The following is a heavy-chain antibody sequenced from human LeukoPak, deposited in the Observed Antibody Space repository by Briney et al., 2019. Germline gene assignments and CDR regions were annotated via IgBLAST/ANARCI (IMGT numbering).Heavy chain of an antibody. CDR1: GGSFSGYY. CDR3: ARGLKTTVTTPGY. Sequence: SETLSLTCAVYGGSFSGYYWSWIRQPPGKGLEWIGEINHSGSTNYNPSLKSRVTISVDTSKNQFSLKLSSMTAADTAVYYCARGLKTTVTTPGYWGQGTLVTVSS. V-gene: IGHV4-34*01. J-gene: IGHJ4*02. D-gene: IGHD4-17*01. CDR2: INHSGST.